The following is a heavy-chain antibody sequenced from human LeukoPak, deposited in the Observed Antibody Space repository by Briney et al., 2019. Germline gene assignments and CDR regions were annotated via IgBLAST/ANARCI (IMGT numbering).Heavy chain of an antibody. V-gene: IGHV1-69*13. J-gene: IGHJ6*03. Sequence: SVKVSCKASGGTFSSYAISWVRQAPGQGLEWMGGIIPIFGTANYAQKFQGRVTITADESTSTAYMELSSLRSEDTAVYYCARVGNYYDSSGYYLYYYMDVWGKGTTVTISS. CDR3: ARVGNYYDSSGYYLYYYMDV. CDR2: IIPIFGTA. D-gene: IGHD3-22*01. CDR1: GGTFSSYA.